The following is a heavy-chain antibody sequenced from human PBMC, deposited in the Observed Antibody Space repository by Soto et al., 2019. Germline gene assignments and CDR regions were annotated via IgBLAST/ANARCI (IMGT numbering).Heavy chain of an antibody. Sequence: QVQLVESGGGVVQPGRSLRVSCAASGFTFSRYAMHWVRQAPGKGLEWVAVISYDGGDKYYADSVKGRFTISRDNSKNTLYLQMNSLRGEDTAVFYCAGEPGSFDGKGDYWGQGTLVTVSS. CDR3: AGEPGSFDGKGDY. J-gene: IGHJ4*02. CDR1: GFTFSRYA. CDR2: ISYDGGDK. D-gene: IGHD1-26*01. V-gene: IGHV3-30-3*01.